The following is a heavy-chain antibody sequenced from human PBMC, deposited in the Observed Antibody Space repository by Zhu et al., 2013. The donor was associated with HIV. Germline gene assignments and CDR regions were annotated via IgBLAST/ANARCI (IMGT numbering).Heavy chain of an antibody. CDR1: GYTFTGYY. V-gene: IGHV1-2*02. CDR2: INPNSGGT. D-gene: IGHD2-15*01. J-gene: IGHJ2*01. CDR3: ATNLVVVAATGDWYFDL. Sequence: QVQLVQSGAEVKKPGASVKVSCKASGYTFTGYYMHWVRQAPGQGLEWMGWINPNSGGTNYAQKFQGRVTMTRDTSISTAYMELSRLRSDDTAVYYCATNLVVVAATGDWYFDLWGRGTLVTVSS.